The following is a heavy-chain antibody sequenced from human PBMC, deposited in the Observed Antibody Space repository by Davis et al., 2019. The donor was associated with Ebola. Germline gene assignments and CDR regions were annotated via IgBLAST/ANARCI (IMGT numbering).Heavy chain of an antibody. CDR3: ARDDSGWYYFDY. Sequence: PGGSLRLSCAASGFTFSSYAMHWVRQAPGKGLEWVAVISYDGSNKYYADSVKGRFTISRDNAKNSLYLQMNSLRAEDTAVYYCARDDSGWYYFDYWGQGTLVTVSS. D-gene: IGHD6-19*01. CDR1: GFTFSSYA. V-gene: IGHV3-30-3*01. CDR2: ISYDGSNK. J-gene: IGHJ4*02.